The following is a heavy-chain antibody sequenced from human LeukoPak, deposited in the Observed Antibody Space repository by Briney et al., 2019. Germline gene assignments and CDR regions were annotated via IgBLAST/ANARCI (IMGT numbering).Heavy chain of an antibody. CDR2: IKSKTDGGTT. CDR1: GFTFSNAW. D-gene: IGHD3-9*01. J-gene: IGHJ4*02. CDR3: TIRHYDILTGYFNPHFDY. Sequence: GGSLRLSCVASGFTFSNAWMYWVRQAPGKGLEWVGRIKSKTDGGTTDYAAPVKGRFTISRDDSKNTFYLQMNSLKTEDTAVYYCTIRHYDILTGYFNPHFDYWGQGTLVTVSS. V-gene: IGHV3-15*01.